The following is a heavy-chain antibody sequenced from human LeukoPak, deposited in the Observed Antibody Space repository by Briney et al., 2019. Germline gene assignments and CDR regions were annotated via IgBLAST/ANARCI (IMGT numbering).Heavy chain of an antibody. CDR3: AREFGGSSSWYYFDY. J-gene: IGHJ4*02. CDR2: IYTSGST. V-gene: IGHV4-38-2*02. Sequence: PSETLSLTCTVSGYSISSGYYWGWIRQPPGKGLEWIGRIYTSGSTNYNPSLKSRVTMSVDTSKNQFSLKLSSVTAADTAVYYCAREFGGSSSWYYFDYWGQGTLVTVSS. D-gene: IGHD6-13*01. CDR1: GYSISSGYY.